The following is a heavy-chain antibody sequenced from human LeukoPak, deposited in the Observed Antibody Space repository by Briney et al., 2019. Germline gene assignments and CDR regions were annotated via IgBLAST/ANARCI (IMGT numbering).Heavy chain of an antibody. Sequence: ASVTVSCTASGGTFSSYAISWVRQAPGQGLEWMGGIIPIFGTANYAQKFQGRVTIPADESTSTAYMELSSLRSEDTAVYYCARVSQREGLWFGEPGRYFDYWGQGTLVTVSS. CDR3: ARVSQREGLWFGEPGRYFDY. D-gene: IGHD3-10*01. J-gene: IGHJ4*02. CDR2: IIPIFGTA. CDR1: GGTFSSYA. V-gene: IGHV1-69*13.